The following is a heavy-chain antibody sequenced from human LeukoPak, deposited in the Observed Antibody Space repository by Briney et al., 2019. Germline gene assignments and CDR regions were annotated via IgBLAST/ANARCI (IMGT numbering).Heavy chain of an antibody. CDR3: ARDRVGTTIVVPSLDY. CDR2: ISAYNGNT. J-gene: IGHJ4*02. V-gene: IGHV1-18*01. CDR1: GYTFTSYG. Sequence: ASVNVSCKASGYTFTSYGISWVRQAPGQGLEWMGWISAYNGNTNYAQKLQDRVTMTTDTSTSTAYMELRSLRSDDTAVYYCARDRVGTTIVVPSLDYWGQGTLVTVSS. D-gene: IGHD3-22*01.